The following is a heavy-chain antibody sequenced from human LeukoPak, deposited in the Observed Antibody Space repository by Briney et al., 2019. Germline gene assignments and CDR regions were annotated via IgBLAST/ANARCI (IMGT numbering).Heavy chain of an antibody. V-gene: IGHV3-74*01. Sequence: GGSLRLSCAVSGFTFSNYSMHWVRHAPGKGLVWVSRINSDGIHTTYADSVKGPFTISRDNAKNKLNMKMNSLRAEDTAVYYCARDLGQYYDTSDNWFDPWGQGTLVTVSS. J-gene: IGHJ5*02. CDR2: INSDGIHT. CDR3: ARDLGQYYDTSDNWFDP. CDR1: GFTFSNYS. D-gene: IGHD3-22*01.